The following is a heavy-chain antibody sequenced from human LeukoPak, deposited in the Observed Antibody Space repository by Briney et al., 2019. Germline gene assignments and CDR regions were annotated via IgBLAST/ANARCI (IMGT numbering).Heavy chain of an antibody. CDR3: ARSTWDSGNYYIHKFDY. D-gene: IGHD3-10*01. CDR2: IYWDAEK. Sequence: SGPTLVKPTQTLTLTCTFSGFSLTTSGMGVGWIRQPPGKALEWLALIYWDAEKRYTPSLKSRLTITRDTSKHQVVLTMVNMDPVDTATYYCARSTWDSGNYYIHKFDYWGQGTLVTVSS. J-gene: IGHJ4*02. V-gene: IGHV2-5*02. CDR1: GFSLTTSGMG.